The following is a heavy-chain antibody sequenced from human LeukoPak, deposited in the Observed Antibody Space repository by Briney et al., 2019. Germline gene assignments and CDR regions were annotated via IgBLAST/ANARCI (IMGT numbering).Heavy chain of an antibody. V-gene: IGHV4-61*02. D-gene: IGHD3-10*01. J-gene: IGHJ5*02. CDR1: GGSISSGSYY. Sequence: SETLSLTCTVSGGSISSGSYYWSWIRQPAGQGLEWIGRFYTSGSTNYNPSLKSRVTISVDTSKNEFSLQLRSVTAADTAVYYCAREVGVGLDWFDPWGQGTLVTV. CDR3: AREVGVGLDWFDP. CDR2: FYTSGST.